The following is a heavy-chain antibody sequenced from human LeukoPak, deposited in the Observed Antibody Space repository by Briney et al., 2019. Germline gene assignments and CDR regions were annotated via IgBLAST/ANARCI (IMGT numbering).Heavy chain of an antibody. CDR3: ARGGLTITMFGVTIIRNFDY. CDR1: GFTFSNYW. J-gene: IGHJ4*02. Sequence: PGGSLRLSCAASGFTFSNYWMHWVRQAPGKGLVWVSRINSDESTTTYADSAKGRFTISRDNAKNSLYLQMNSLGAEDTAVYYCARGGLTITMFGVTIIRNFDYWGQGTLVTVSS. D-gene: IGHD3-3*01. V-gene: IGHV3-74*01. CDR2: INSDESTT.